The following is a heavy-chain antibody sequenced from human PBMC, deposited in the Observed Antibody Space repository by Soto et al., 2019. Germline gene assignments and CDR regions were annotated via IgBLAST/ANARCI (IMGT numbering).Heavy chain of an antibody. Sequence: QTPSPTPALSRDSLSIMAAASNCISPPGRRGLEWLGRTYYGKSKCLYDYAVPVRSRITINPATSKNQFPLSLTSVAAEDTSVYFCARDPPGFHSGFDSWGQGTLVTVSS. V-gene: IGHV6-1*01. D-gene: IGHD1-26*01. CDR3: ARDPPGFHSGFDS. CDR2: TYYGKSKCLY. J-gene: IGHJ4*02. CDR1: RDSLSIMAAA.